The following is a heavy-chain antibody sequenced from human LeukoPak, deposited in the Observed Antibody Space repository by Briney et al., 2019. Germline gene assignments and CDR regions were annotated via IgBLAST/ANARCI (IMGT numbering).Heavy chain of an antibody. CDR3: TRLDPGPLVGFDY. D-gene: IGHD6-6*01. V-gene: IGHV3-73*01. CDR1: GFTFSDSA. CDR2: IRSKGDTYAT. J-gene: IGHJ4*02. Sequence: PGGSLRLSCAASGFTFSDSAMHWVRQASGKGLEWVGRIRSKGDTYATEYAASVKGRFTISRDDSKNTAYLQMNSLKAEDTAVYYCTRLDPGPLVGFDYWGQGTQVAVSS.